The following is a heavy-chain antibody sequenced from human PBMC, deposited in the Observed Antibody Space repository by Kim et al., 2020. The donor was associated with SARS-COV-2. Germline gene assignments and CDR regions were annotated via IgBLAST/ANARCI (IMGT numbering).Heavy chain of an antibody. D-gene: IGHD6-19*01. CDR3: AKSSGWYMDY. V-gene: IGHV3-33*06. Sequence: GGSLRLSCAASGFTFSSYAMHWVRQAPGKGLEWVAVIWYDGSNKYYADSVKDRFTISRDNSKNTLYLQMNSLRAEDTAVYYCAKSSGWYMDYWGQGTLVTVSS. J-gene: IGHJ4*02. CDR2: IWYDGSNK. CDR1: GFTFSSYA.